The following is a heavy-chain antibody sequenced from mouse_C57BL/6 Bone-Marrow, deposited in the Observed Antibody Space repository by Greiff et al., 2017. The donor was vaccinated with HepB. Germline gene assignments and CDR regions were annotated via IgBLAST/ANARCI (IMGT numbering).Heavy chain of an antibody. CDR2: IYPRSGNT. CDR1: GYTFTSYG. D-gene: IGHD2-1*01. V-gene: IGHV1-81*01. CDR3: ARGYGNYLGY. Sequence: VQLQHSGAELARPGASVKLSCKASGYTFTSYGISWVKQRTGQGLEWIGEIYPRSGNTYYNEKFKGKATLTADKSSSTAYMELLSLTSEDSAVYFCARGYGNYLGYWGQGTTLTVSS. J-gene: IGHJ2*01.